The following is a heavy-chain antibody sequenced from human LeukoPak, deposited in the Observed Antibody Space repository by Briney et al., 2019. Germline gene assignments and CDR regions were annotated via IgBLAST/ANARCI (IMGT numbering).Heavy chain of an antibody. CDR2: IHYSGAI. CDR1: GGSISSYY. Sequence: AEPLSLTCSVSGGSISSYYWSWLRQPPGKALEWIAHIHYSGAIKSNPSLKSRVSMSLDTSKTPFSLRLSSVTAADTAVYYCARYGSGAYALDVWGQGTMVTVSS. J-gene: IGHJ3*01. D-gene: IGHD3-10*01. CDR3: ARYGSGAYALDV. V-gene: IGHV4-59*08.